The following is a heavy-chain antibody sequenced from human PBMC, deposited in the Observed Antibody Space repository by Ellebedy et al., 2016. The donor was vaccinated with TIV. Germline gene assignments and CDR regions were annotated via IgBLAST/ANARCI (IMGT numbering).Heavy chain of an antibody. V-gene: IGHV3-30-3*01. J-gene: IGHJ4*02. CDR2: ISYDGSNK. Sequence: GESLKISXAASGFTFSSYAMHWVRQAPGKGLEWVAVISYDGSNKYYADSVKGRFTISRDNSKNTLYLQMNSLRAEDTAVYYCARDWAAAPGDWGQGTLVTVSS. CDR1: GFTFSSYA. D-gene: IGHD6-6*01. CDR3: ARDWAAAPGD.